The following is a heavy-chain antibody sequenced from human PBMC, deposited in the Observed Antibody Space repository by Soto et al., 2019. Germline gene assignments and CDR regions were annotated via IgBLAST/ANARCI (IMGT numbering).Heavy chain of an antibody. CDR1: GYSFTDAW. CDR2: IERTSEGGTT. V-gene: IGHV3-15*04. Sequence: EVQLVESGGGLVESGGSLRLSCAVSGYSFTDAWVSWVRQAPGKGLEWVGHIERTSEGGTTRYAAPVKGRFIISRDDSKNKAYVQMNSLKTEDTAVYYWANEYWYYFNYWGQGALVTVSA. J-gene: IGHJ4*02. D-gene: IGHD1-1*01. CDR3: ANEYWYYFNY.